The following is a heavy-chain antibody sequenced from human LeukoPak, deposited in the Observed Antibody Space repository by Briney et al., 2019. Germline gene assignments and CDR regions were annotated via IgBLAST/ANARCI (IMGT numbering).Heavy chain of an antibody. D-gene: IGHD5-24*01. Sequence: SQTLSLTCTVSGGSISSGSYNWSWIRQPAGKGLEWIGRIYTSGSTNYNPSLKSRVTISVDTSKNQFSLKLSSVTAAGTAVYYCARDGVEMATTSPNWFDPWGQGTLVTVSS. J-gene: IGHJ5*02. CDR1: GGSISSGSYN. V-gene: IGHV4-61*02. CDR3: ARDGVEMATTSPNWFDP. CDR2: IYTSGST.